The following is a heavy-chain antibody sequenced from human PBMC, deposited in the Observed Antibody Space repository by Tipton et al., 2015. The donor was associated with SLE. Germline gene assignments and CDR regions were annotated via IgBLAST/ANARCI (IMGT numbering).Heavy chain of an antibody. V-gene: IGHV4-34*01. CDR1: GGSFSGYY. CDR3: AEGGRGYFDL. D-gene: IGHD1-26*01. CDR2: INHSGST. J-gene: IGHJ2*01. Sequence: GLVKPSETLSLTCAVYGGSFSGYYWSWIRQPPGKGLEWIGEINHSGSTNSIPSLKSRVTISVDTSKNQFSLKLSSVTAADTAVYYCAEGGRGYFDLWGRGTLVTVSS.